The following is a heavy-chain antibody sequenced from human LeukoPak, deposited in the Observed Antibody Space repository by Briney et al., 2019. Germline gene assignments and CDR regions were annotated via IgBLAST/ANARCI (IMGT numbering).Heavy chain of an antibody. Sequence: ASVKVSCKASGYTFTTYGISWVRQAPGQGLEWMGWISAYNGNTNYAQKFRGRVTMTTDTSTSTAYMELRSLRSDDTAVYYCARDAYSSSWYWFDPWGQGTLVTVSS. J-gene: IGHJ5*02. V-gene: IGHV1-18*01. CDR2: ISAYNGNT. D-gene: IGHD6-13*01. CDR1: GYTFTTYG. CDR3: ARDAYSSSWYWFDP.